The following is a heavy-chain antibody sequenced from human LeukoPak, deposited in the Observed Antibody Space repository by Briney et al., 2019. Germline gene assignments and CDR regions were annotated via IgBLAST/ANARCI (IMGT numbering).Heavy chain of an antibody. D-gene: IGHD5-18*01. V-gene: IGHV3-23*01. CDR1: GFTFSSYA. J-gene: IGHJ4*02. CDR3: AKGGYINGYDY. CDR2: ISGSGGST. Sequence: GGSLRLSCAASGFTFSSYAMSWVRQAPGKGLEWVSAISGSGGSTYYADSVKGRFTISRDNSKSTLYLQMSSLRAEDTAVYYCAKGGYINGYDYWGQGTLVTVSS.